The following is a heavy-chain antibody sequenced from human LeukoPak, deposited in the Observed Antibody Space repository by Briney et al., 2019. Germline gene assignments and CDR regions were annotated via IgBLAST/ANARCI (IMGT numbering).Heavy chain of an antibody. Sequence: SVKVSCKASGGSFSSYAISWVRQAPGQGLEWMGRIIPILGIANYAQKFQGRVTITADKSTSTAYMELSSLRSEDTAVYYCATTYGYCSGGSCRNYYYYGMDVWGQGTTVTVSS. D-gene: IGHD2-15*01. V-gene: IGHV1-69*04. CDR3: ATTYGYCSGGSCRNYYYYGMDV. J-gene: IGHJ6*02. CDR1: GGSFSSYA. CDR2: IIPILGIA.